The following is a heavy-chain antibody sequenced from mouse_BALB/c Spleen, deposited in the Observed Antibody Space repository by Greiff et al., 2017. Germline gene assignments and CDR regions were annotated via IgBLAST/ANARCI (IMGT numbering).Heavy chain of an antibody. J-gene: IGHJ1*01. CDR1: GYTFTSYW. CDR3: ARGGQYFDV. D-gene: IGHD3-3*01. CDR2: IYPGDGDT. V-gene: IGHV1-87*01. Sequence: QVHVKQSGAELARPGASVKLSCKASGYTFTSYWMQWVKQRPGQGLEWIGAIYPGDGDTRYTQKFKGKATLTADKSSSTAYMQLSSLASEDSAVYYCARGGQYFDVWGAGTTVTVSS.